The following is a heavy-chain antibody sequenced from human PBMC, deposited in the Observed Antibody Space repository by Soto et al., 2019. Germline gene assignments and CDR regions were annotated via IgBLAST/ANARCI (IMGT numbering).Heavy chain of an antibody. V-gene: IGHV3-64*07. CDR1: GFTFSSYA. Sequence: EVQLLESGGGLVQPGGSLRLSCAASGFTFSSYAMHWVRQAPGKGLEYVSAISSNGGSTYYADSVKGRFTISRDNSKNTLYLQMGSLRAEDMAVYYCARTPTTMIVVYYFDYWGQGTLVTVSS. CDR3: ARTPTTMIVVYYFDY. CDR2: ISSNGGST. D-gene: IGHD3-22*01. J-gene: IGHJ4*02.